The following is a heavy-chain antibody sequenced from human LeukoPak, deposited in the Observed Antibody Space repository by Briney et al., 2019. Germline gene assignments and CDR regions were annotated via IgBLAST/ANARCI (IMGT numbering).Heavy chain of an antibody. D-gene: IGHD4-23*01. Sequence: QPGGSLRLSCAASGFTFSSYWMHWVRQAPGKGLMWVSRINNDGSRTTYADSVKGRFTISRDNAKNTLYLQMNSLRAEDTAVYYCAKYFFGDYDGFDYWGQGTLVTVSS. CDR1: GFTFSSYW. J-gene: IGHJ4*02. CDR3: AKYFFGDYDGFDY. CDR2: INNDGSRT. V-gene: IGHV3-74*03.